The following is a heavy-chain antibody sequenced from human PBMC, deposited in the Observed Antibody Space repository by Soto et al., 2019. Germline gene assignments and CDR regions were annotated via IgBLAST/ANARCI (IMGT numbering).Heavy chain of an antibody. CDR1: GFTFSSYS. CDR3: PLGADAFDI. V-gene: IGHV3-21*01. Sequence: PGGSLRLSCAASGFTFSSYSMNWVRQAPGKGLEWVSSISSSSSYIYYADSVKGRFTISRDNAKNSLYLQMNSLRAEDTAEYYWPLGADAFDIWGKGKRFTVSS. D-gene: IGHD7-27*01. J-gene: IGHJ3*02. CDR2: ISSSSSYI.